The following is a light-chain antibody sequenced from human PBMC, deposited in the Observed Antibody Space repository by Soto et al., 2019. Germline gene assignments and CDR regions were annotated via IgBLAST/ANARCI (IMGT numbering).Light chain of an antibody. J-gene: IGLJ3*02. CDR1: SSNIGAGYD. CDR3: QSYDSSLSGWV. Sequence: QSVLTQPPSVSGAPGQRVTISCTESSSNIGAGYDVHWYQQLPGTAPKLLIYGNSNRPSGVPDRFSGSKSGTSASLAITGLQAEDGADYYCQSYDSSLSGWVFGGGTQLTVL. CDR2: GNS. V-gene: IGLV1-40*01.